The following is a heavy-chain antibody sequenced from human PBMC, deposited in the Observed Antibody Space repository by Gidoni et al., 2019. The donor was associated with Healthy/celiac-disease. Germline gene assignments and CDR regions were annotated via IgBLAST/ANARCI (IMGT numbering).Heavy chain of an antibody. CDR3: ARDDLIVVVPAAIAYYYYGMDV. CDR1: GFTFSSYE. Sequence: EVQLVESGGGLVQPGGSLRLSCAASGFTFSSYEINWVRQAPGKGLEWVSYISSSGSTIYYADSVKGRFTISRDNAKNSLYLQMNSLRAEDTAVYYCARDDLIVVVPAAIAYYYYGMDVWGQGTTVTVSS. CDR2: ISSSGSTI. V-gene: IGHV3-48*03. D-gene: IGHD2-2*02. J-gene: IGHJ6*02.